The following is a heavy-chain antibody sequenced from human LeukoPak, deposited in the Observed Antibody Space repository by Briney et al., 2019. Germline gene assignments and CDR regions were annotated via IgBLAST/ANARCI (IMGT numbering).Heavy chain of an antibody. CDR3: ARVRGNSEIDY. Sequence: SQTLSLTCSVSGGSISSGAYYWSWIRQHPGRGLEWIGYIYYSGSTFYNPSLKSRVTTSVDTSKNQFSLKLSSVTAADTAVYYCARVRGNSEIDYWGQGTLVTVSS. CDR1: GGSISSGAYY. J-gene: IGHJ4*02. D-gene: IGHD4-23*01. V-gene: IGHV4-31*03. CDR2: IYYSGST.